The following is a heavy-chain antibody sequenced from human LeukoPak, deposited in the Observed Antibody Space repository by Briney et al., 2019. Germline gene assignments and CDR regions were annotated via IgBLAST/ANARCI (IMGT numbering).Heavy chain of an antibody. CDR3: ARRYNDSSGYKGALDI. D-gene: IGHD3-22*01. V-gene: IGHV3-74*01. CDR2: INSDGSST. CDR1: GFTISGYW. Sequence: GSLRLSCAGSGFTISGYWMHWVRQGPGPGLVWVSRINSDGSSTSYADSVKGRFTISRDNAKNTLYLQMNSLRAEDTAVYYCARRYNDSSGYKGALDIWGQGTMATVSS. J-gene: IGHJ3*02.